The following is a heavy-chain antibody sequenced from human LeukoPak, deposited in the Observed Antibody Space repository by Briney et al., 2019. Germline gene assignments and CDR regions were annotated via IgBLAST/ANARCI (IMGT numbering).Heavy chain of an antibody. V-gene: IGHV3-30-3*01. J-gene: IGHJ5*02. Sequence: GRSLRLSCAASGFIFTNYAMHWVRQAPGKGLEWVAVISYDGANKYYADSVKGRFTFSRDNSKNTLYLQVNSLRVEDTAVYYCAREGPSPVVPITHWFDPLGRGTLVSVSS. CDR2: ISYDGANK. D-gene: IGHD2-2*01. CDR1: GFIFTNYA. CDR3: AREGPSPVVPITHWFDP.